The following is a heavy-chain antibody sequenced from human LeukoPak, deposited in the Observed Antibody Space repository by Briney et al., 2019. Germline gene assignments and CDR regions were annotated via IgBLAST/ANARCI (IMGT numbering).Heavy chain of an antibody. J-gene: IGHJ4*02. CDR3: ARSTRYCSSTSCYTGRYYFDY. CDR2: ISYDGSNK. D-gene: IGHD2-2*02. CDR1: GFTFSSYA. Sequence: TGRSLRLSCAASGFTFSSYAMHRVRQAPGKGLEWVAVISYDGSNKYYADSVKGRFTISRDNSKNTLYLQMNSLRAEDTAVYYCARSTRYCSSTSCYTGRYYFDYWGQGTLVTVSS. V-gene: IGHV3-30-3*01.